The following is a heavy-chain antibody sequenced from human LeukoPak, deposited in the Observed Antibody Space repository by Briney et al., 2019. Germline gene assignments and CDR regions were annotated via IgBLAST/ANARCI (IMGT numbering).Heavy chain of an antibody. CDR1: GYSFTSYW. Sequence: HGESLKISCKGSGYSFTSYWIGWVRQMLGKGLEWMGIIYPGDSDTRYSPSFQGQVTISADKSISTAYLQWSSLKASDTAMYYCARGEAGYNWNYSFDYWGQGTQVTVSS. J-gene: IGHJ4*02. CDR2: IYPGDSDT. V-gene: IGHV5-51*01. D-gene: IGHD1-1*01. CDR3: ARGEAGYNWNYSFDY.